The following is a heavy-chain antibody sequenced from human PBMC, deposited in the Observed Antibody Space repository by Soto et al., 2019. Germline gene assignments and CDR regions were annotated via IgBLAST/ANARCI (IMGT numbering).Heavy chain of an antibody. CDR3: ARGGEVMVGTATANAFDS. CDR1: GGTFSSYA. J-gene: IGHJ3*02. CDR2: IIPIFGTA. V-gene: IGHV1-69*12. Sequence: QVQLVQSGAEVKKPGSSVKVSCKASGGTFSSYAISWVRQAPGQGLEWMGGIIPIFGTANYAQKFQGRVTITADESTSTAYMGLSSLRAEDTAVYYCARGGEVMVGTATANAFDSWGQGTMVTVSS. D-gene: IGHD2-15*01.